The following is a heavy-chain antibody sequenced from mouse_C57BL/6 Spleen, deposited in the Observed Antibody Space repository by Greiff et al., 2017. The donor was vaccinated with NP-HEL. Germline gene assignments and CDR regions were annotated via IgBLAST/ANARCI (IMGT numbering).Heavy chain of an antibody. CDR1: GYTFTSYG. D-gene: IGHD3-3*01. J-gene: IGHJ3*01. CDR2: IYPRSGNT. CDR3: ARWEGDAFAY. V-gene: IGHV1-81*01. Sequence: VKLQESGAELARPGASVKLSCKASGYTFTSYGISWVKQRTGQGLEWIGEIYPRSGNTYYNEKFKGKATLTADKSSSTAYMELRSLTSEDSAVYFCARWEGDAFAYWGQGTLVTVSA.